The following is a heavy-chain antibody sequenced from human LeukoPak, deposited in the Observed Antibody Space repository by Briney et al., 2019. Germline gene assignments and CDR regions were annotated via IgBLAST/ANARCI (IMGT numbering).Heavy chain of an antibody. CDR2: ISSSSSYI. D-gene: IGHD6-13*01. V-gene: IGHV3-21*01. Sequence: GGSLGLSCAASGFTFSSYSMNWVRQAPGKGLEWVSSISSSSSYIYYADSVKGRFTISRDNAKNSLYLQMNSLRAEDTAVYYCAREKYSSSWSSDYWGQGTLVTVSS. CDR3: AREKYSSSWSSDY. CDR1: GFTFSSYS. J-gene: IGHJ4*02.